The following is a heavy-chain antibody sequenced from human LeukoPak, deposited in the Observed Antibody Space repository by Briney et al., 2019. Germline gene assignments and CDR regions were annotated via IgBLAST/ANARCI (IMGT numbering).Heavy chain of an antibody. CDR1: GYTFTGYY. J-gene: IGHJ3*02. V-gene: IGHV1-2*06. CDR3: ARPTRLFGAFDI. CDR2: INPNSGGT. D-gene: IGHD3-22*01. Sequence: GASVKVSCRASGYTFTGYYMHWARQAPGQGLEWMGRINPNSGGTNYAQKFQGRVTMTRDTSISTAYMELGRLRSDDTAVYYCARPTRLFGAFDIWGQGTMVTVSS.